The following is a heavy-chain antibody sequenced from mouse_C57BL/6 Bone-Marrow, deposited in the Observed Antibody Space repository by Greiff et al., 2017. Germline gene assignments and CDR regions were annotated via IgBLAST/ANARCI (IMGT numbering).Heavy chain of an antibody. V-gene: IGHV5-4*01. J-gene: IGHJ3*01. CDR2: ISDGGSYT. Sequence: EVHLVESGGGLVKPGGSLKLSCAASGFTFSSYAMSWVRQPPEKRLEWVATISDGGSYTYYPDNVKGRFTISRDNAKNNLYLQMSHLKSEDTAMYYCARENDYAWFAYWGQGALVTVSA. CDR1: GFTFSSYA. CDR3: ARENDYAWFAY. D-gene: IGHD2-4*01.